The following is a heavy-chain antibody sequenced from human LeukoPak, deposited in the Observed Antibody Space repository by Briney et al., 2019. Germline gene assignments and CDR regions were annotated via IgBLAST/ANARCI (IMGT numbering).Heavy chain of an antibody. J-gene: IGHJ4*02. Sequence: SETLSLACTVSGGSISSYYWSWIRQPPGKGLEWIGSIYHSGSTYYNPSLKSRVTISVDTSKNQFSLKLSSVTAADTAVYYCARSAIAVAGTSFDYWGQGTLVTVSS. D-gene: IGHD6-19*01. V-gene: IGHV4-59*04. CDR2: IYHSGST. CDR3: ARSAIAVAGTSFDY. CDR1: GGSISSYY.